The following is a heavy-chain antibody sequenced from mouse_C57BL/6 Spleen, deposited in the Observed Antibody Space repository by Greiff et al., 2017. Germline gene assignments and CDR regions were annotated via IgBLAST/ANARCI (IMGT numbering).Heavy chain of an antibody. CDR3: ARERAYYEYEGYFDV. V-gene: IGHV1-19*01. CDR1: GYTFTDYY. J-gene: IGHJ1*03. D-gene: IGHD2-4*01. CDR2: INPYNGGT. Sequence: VQLQQSGPVLVKPGASVKMSCKASGYTFTDYYMNWVKQSHGKSLEWIGVINPYNGGTSYNQKFKGKATLTVDKSSSTAYMELNSLTSEDSAVYYCARERAYYEYEGYFDVWGTGTTVTVSS.